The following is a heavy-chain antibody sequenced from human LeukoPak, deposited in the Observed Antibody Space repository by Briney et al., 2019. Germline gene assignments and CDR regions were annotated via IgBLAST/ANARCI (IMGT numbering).Heavy chain of an antibody. CDR1: GYSFLSYW. CDR2: IYPGDSDT. CDR3: ARQTFSSGWSEFDP. Sequence: GESLKISCKGSGYSFLSYWIGWVRQMPGKGLEWMGIIYPGDSDTRYSPSFQGQVTISADKSISTAYLQWSSLKASDTAMYYCARQTFSSGWSEFDPWGQGTLATVSS. V-gene: IGHV5-51*01. D-gene: IGHD6-19*01. J-gene: IGHJ5*02.